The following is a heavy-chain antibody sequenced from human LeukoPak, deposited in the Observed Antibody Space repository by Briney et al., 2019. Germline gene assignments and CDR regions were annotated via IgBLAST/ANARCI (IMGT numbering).Heavy chain of an antibody. D-gene: IGHD2-2*02. J-gene: IGHJ5*02. V-gene: IGHV1-69*13. CDR2: IIPIFGTA. Sequence: SVKVSCKASGGTFSSYAISWVRQAPGQGLEWMGGIIPIFGTANYAQKFQGRVTITADESTSTAYMELSSLRSEDTAVYYCARHSCSSTSCYTGWFDPWGQGTLVTVSS. CDR1: GGTFSSYA. CDR3: ARHSCSSTSCYTGWFDP.